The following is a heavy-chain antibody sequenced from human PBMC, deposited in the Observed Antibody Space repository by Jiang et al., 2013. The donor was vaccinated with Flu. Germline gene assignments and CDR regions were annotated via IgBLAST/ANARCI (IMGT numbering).Heavy chain of an antibody. Sequence: GSGLVKPSETLSLRCTVSDYSISSGYYWSWVRQPPGKGLEWIATINHNGDTYYNPSLKSRVTISVDTSMNQFSLKLSSVTAADTAVYFCARYSSDSFYFDYWGQGTLVTVSS. V-gene: IGHV4-38-2*02. CDR2: INHNGDT. CDR1: DYSISSGYY. D-gene: IGHD2-21*01. CDR3: ARYSSDSFYFDY. J-gene: IGHJ4*02.